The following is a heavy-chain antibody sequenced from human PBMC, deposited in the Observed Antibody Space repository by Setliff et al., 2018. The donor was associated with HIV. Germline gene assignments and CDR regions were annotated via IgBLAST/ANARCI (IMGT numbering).Heavy chain of an antibody. D-gene: IGHD3-10*01. J-gene: IGHJ2*01. CDR1: EFTFSSYS. Sequence: GGSLRLSCTASEFTFSSYSMNWVRQAPGKGLEWVASISSSGAHIFYADSLKGRFAISRDNVQNSLYLQMNSLRAEDTAVYYCARSVQFGFDLWGRGTLVTVSS. CDR2: ISSSGAHI. V-gene: IGHV3-21*06. CDR3: ARSVQFGFDL.